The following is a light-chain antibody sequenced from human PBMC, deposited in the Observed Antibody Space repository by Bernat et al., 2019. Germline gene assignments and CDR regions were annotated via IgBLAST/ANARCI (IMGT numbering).Light chain of an antibody. J-gene: IGLJ6*01. CDR1: SNNVGNQG. CDR2: RNN. V-gene: IGLV10-54*04. Sequence: QAGLTQPPSVSKGLRQTATFTCTGNSNNVGNQGAACLQQHQGHPPKLLSYRNNNRPSGISERFSASRSGNTASLTITGLQPEDGADYYSSAWDSSVSGHVFGSGTKVTVL. CDR3: SAWDSSVSGHV.